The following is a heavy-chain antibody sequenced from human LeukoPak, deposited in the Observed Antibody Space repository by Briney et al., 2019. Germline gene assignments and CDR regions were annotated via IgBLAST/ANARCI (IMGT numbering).Heavy chain of an antibody. CDR3: AGLAVDGSVY. D-gene: IGHD6-19*01. CDR1: GSTVTGYY. CDR2: INPNSGGT. Sequence: ASVKVSCKASGSTVTGYYMHWVRQAPGQGLGWRGWINPNSGGTNYAQKSQGRVTMTRDTSISTAYMELSRLRSDDTAVYYCAGLAVDGSVYWGQGTLVTVSS. V-gene: IGHV1-2*02. J-gene: IGHJ4*02.